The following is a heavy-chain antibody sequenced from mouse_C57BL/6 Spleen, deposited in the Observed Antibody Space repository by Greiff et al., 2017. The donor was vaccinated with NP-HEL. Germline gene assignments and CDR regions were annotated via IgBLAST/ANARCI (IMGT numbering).Heavy chain of an antibody. Sequence: VKLVESGPELVKPGASVKISCKASGYAFSSSWMNWVKQRPGKGLEWIGRIYPGDGDTNYNGKFKGKATLTADKSSSTAYMQLSSLTSEDSAVYFCAGYYYGSSYPYFDVWGTGTTVTVSS. CDR1: GYAFSSSW. CDR2: IYPGDGDT. V-gene: IGHV1-82*01. D-gene: IGHD1-1*01. CDR3: AGYYYGSSYPYFDV. J-gene: IGHJ1*03.